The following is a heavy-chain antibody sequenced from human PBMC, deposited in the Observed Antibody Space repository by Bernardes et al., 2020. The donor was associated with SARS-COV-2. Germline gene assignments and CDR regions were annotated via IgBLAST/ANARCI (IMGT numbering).Heavy chain of an antibody. CDR1: GFSFNNYG. Sequence: RGSLRLSCEASGFSFNNYGMHWVRQAPGQGLAWVAFISYEGRRKYYLDSLKGRFSISRDSFKNTLYLQMNSLREDDTAVYYCVKRRAIFELWAGTLDYWGQGTLVTVSS. V-gene: IGHV3-30*18. D-gene: IGHD5-18*01. J-gene: IGHJ4*02. CDR3: VKRRAIFELWAGTLDY. CDR2: ISYEGRRK.